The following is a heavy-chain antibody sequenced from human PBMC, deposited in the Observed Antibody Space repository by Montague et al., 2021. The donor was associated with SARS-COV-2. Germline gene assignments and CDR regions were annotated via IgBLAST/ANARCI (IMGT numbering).Heavy chain of an antibody. V-gene: IGHV4-4*07. CDR1: GGSINYYY. J-gene: IGHJ4*02. CDR3: ARGDHPQSGSWYFFDT. CDR2: IYSSGNA. D-gene: IGHD6-13*01. Sequence: SETLSLTCTVSGGSINYYYWHWLRQSAAKGLELIGRIYSSGNANYSPSLKRRVTMSVDTSQNQFSLKLNFLTAADTAVSYCARGDHPQSGSWYFFDTWGQGALVTVSS.